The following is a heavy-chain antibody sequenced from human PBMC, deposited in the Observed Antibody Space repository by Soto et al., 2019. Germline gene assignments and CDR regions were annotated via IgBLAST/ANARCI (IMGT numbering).Heavy chain of an antibody. CDR3: GMWISTSCHLGSYY. CDR1: GFTFSSYA. J-gene: IGHJ4*02. D-gene: IGHD2-2*01. Sequence: LPSAAPGFTFSSYAMNWVRQAPGKRQEWVALISYDGSNKYYADTVKGRFTISRDSSKNTLYLKMNSLRAADTAVYYCGMWISTSCHLGSYYWGQGTLVTSP. V-gene: IGHV3-30-3*01. CDR2: ISYDGSNK.